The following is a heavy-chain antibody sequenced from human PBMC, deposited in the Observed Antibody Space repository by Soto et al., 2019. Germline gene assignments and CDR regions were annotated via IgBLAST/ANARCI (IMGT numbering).Heavy chain of an antibody. CDR3: ARDRARREYTAFDI. D-gene: IGHD5-12*01. V-gene: IGHV3-21*01. CDR1: GCTFSSYS. Sequence: PGGSLRLSCAAAGCTFSSYSRNWVRQAPGKGLEWVSAISSSSSSYIYYADSVKGRFTISRDNAKNSLYLQMNSPRAEDTAVYYCARDRARREYTAFDIRGQGTMVTVSS. CDR2: ISSSSSSYI. J-gene: IGHJ3*02.